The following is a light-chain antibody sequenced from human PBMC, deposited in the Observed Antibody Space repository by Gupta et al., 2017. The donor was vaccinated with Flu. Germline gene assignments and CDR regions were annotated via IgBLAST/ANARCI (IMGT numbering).Light chain of an antibody. CDR1: SSDVGTYNL. CDR3: CSYAGSSSHV. Sequence: PGQSITISCTGTSSDVGTYNLVSWYQQYPGQAPRLVIYDVTKRPSGVSNHFSGSKSGNTASLTISGLQIEDEADYYCCSYAGSSSHVFGTGTKVTVL. V-gene: IGLV2-23*02. J-gene: IGLJ1*01. CDR2: DVT.